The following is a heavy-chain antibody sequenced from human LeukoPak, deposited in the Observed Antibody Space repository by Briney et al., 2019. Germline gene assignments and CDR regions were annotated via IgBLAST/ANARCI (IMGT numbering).Heavy chain of an antibody. V-gene: IGHV3-21*01. D-gene: IGHD3-16*01. CDR2: ISSSSSYI. CDR3: ARDSDMGV. Sequence: GGSLRLSCAASGFTVSSNYMSWVRQAPGKGLEWVSSISSSSSYIYYADSVKGRFTISRDNAKNSLYLQMNSLRAEDTAVYYCARDSDMGVWGQGTLVTVSS. J-gene: IGHJ4*02. CDR1: GFTVSSNY.